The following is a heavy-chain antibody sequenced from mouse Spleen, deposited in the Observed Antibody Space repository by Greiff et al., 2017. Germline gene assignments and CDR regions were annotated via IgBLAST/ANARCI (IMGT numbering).Heavy chain of an antibody. CDR2: ISSGGGNT. D-gene: IGHD1-2*01. V-gene: IGHV5-9-3*01. J-gene: IGHJ2*01. CDR1: GFTFSSYA. Sequence: EVQLVESGGGLVKLGGSLKLSCAASGFTFSSYAMSWVRQTPEKRLEWVATISSGGGNTYYPDSVKGRFTISRDNAKNTLYLQMSSLKSEDTAMYYCASLRLYFDYWGQGTTLTVSS. CDR3: ASLRLYFDY.